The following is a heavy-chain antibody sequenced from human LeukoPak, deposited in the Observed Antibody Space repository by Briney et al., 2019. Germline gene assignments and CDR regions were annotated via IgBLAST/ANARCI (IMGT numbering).Heavy chain of an antibody. J-gene: IGHJ6*02. CDR3: ARQYSSGYYYGMDV. D-gene: IGHD6-19*01. V-gene: IGHV4-59*08. CDR1: GGSISSYY. CDR2: IYYSGST. Sequence: SETLSLTCTVSGGSISSYYWSWLRQPPGKGLEWIGYIYYSGSTNYNPSLKSRVTISVDTSKNQFSLKLSSVTAADTAVYYCARQYSSGYYYGMDVWGQGTTVTVSS.